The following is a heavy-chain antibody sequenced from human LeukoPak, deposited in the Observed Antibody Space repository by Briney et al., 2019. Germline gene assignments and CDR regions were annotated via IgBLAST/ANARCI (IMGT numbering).Heavy chain of an antibody. CDR2: ISSSSSTI. J-gene: IGHJ4*02. Sequence: PGGSLRLSCAASGLTFSSYSMNWVRQAPGKGLEWVSYISSSSSTIYYADSVKGRFTISRDNAKNSLYLQMNSLRAEDTAVYYCARDNPGYGDYTVDYWGQGTLVTVSS. D-gene: IGHD4-17*01. CDR3: ARDNPGYGDYTVDY. CDR1: GLTFSSYS. V-gene: IGHV3-48*01.